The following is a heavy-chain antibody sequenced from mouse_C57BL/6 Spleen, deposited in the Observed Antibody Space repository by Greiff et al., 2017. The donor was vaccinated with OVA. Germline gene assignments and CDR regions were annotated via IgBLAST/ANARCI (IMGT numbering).Heavy chain of an antibody. V-gene: IGHV5-17*01. J-gene: IGHJ2*01. CDR2: ISSGSSTI. CDR3: ARKTAQATWDY. D-gene: IGHD3-2*02. Sequence: EVQLQESGGGLVKPGGSLKLSCAASGFTFSDYGMHWVRQAPEKGLEWVAYISSGSSTIYYADTVTGRFTISRDNAKNTLFLQMTSLRSEDTAMYYCARKTAQATWDYWGQGTTLTVSS. CDR1: GFTFSDYG.